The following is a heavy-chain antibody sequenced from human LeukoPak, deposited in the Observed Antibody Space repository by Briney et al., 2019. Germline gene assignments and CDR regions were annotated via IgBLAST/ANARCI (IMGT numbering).Heavy chain of an antibody. CDR2: ISGSGGST. CDR3: ARDFTMVRGVIITGGLDY. V-gene: IGHV3-23*01. J-gene: IGHJ4*02. Sequence: SGGSLRFSCAASGFTFSSYAMSWVRQAPGKGLEWVSAISGSGGSTYYADSVKGRFTISRDNSKNTLYLQMNSLRAEDTAVYYCARDFTMVRGVIITGGLDYWGQGTLVTVSS. CDR1: GFTFSSYA. D-gene: IGHD3-10*01.